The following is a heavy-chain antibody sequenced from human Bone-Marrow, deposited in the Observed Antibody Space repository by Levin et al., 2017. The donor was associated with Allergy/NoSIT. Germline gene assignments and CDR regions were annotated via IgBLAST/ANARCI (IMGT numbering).Heavy chain of an antibody. CDR1: GYTFTSYG. D-gene: IGHD2-15*01. J-gene: IGHJ4*02. V-gene: IGHV1-18*01. CDR2: ISAYNGNT. CDR3: ARDSDCSGGSCYSPELVVDY. Sequence: GESLKISCKASGYTFTSYGISWVRQAPGQGLEWMGWISAYNGNTNYAQKLQGRVTMTTDTSTSTAYMELRSLRSDDTAVYYCARDSDCSGGSCYSPELVVDYWGQGTLVTVSS.